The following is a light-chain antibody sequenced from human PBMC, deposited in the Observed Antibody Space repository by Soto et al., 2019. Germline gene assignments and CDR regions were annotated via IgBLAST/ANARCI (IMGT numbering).Light chain of an antibody. CDR2: YAS. CDR1: QSVCNN. CDR3: QQYNDWPPIT. J-gene: IGKJ5*01. V-gene: IGKV3-15*01. Sequence: EIMMTQSPGTLSLSPGETATLSCRASQSVCNNVAWYQQKPGQAPRLLMYYASTRATGIPARFSGSGSGTEFTLTITSLQSEDFALYYCQQYNDWPPITFGRGTRLEIK.